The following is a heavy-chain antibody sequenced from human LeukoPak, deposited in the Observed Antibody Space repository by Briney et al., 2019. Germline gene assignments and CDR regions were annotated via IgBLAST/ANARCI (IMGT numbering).Heavy chain of an antibody. J-gene: IGHJ1*01. V-gene: IGHV1-2*02. CDR2: INPNSGGT. Sequence: ASVKVSCKASGYTFTGYYMHWVRQAPGQGLEWMGWINPNSGGTNYAQKFQGRVTMPRDTSISTAYMELSRLRSDDTAVYYCARPIYDFWSGYSKGYFQHWGQGTLVTVSS. CDR3: ARPIYDFWSGYSKGYFQH. D-gene: IGHD3-3*01. CDR1: GYTFTGYY.